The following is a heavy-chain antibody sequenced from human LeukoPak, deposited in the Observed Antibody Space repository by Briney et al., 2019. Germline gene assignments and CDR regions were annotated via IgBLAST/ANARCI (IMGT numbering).Heavy chain of an antibody. J-gene: IGHJ6*02. CDR2: IIPIFGTA. CDR1: GGTFSSYA. V-gene: IGHV1-69*13. Sequence: GASVKVSCKASGGTFSSYAISWVRQAPGQGLEWMGGIIPIFGTANYAQKFQGRVTITADESTSTAYMELSSLRSEDTAVYYCAREGDRDYGMDVWGQGTTVTVSS. D-gene: IGHD3-10*01. CDR3: AREGDRDYGMDV.